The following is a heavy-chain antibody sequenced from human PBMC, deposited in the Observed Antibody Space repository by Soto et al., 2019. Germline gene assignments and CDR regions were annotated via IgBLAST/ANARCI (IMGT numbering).Heavy chain of an antibody. CDR2: ISAYNGNT. V-gene: IGHV1-18*01. D-gene: IGHD3-22*01. J-gene: IGHJ4*02. CDR3: ARFDYYDSSGYLHFGPK. CDR1: GYTFTSYV. Sequence: ASVKVSCKASGYTFTSYVISWVRQAPGQGLEWMGWISAYNGNTNYAQKLQGRVTISVDTSKNQFSLKLSSVTAADTAVYYCARFDYYDSSGYLHFGPKWGQGTLVTVSS.